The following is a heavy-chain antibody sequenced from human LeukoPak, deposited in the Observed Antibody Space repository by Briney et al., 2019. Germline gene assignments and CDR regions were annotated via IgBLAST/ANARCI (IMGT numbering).Heavy chain of an antibody. V-gene: IGHV4-61*02. CDR3: ARGRYGTVSRGWFDP. Sequence: SETLSLTCTVSGVSIRSGSYYWSWIRQPAGKGLEWIGRIYTSGTTNYNPSLKSRVTISVDTSKKEISLKLRSVIAADTAVYYCARGRYGTVSRGWFDPWGQGTLVTVSP. CDR1: GVSIRSGSYY. D-gene: IGHD1-1*01. J-gene: IGHJ5*02. CDR2: IYTSGTT.